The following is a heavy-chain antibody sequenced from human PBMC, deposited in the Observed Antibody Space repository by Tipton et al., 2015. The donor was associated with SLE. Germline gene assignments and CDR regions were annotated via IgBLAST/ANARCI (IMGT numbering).Heavy chain of an antibody. D-gene: IGHD2-21*01. J-gene: IGHJ2*01. CDR2: INHSGST. V-gene: IGHV4-34*01. CDR3: ATTPQDCGGDCYFRYFDL. Sequence: GLVKPSETLSLTCAVYGGSFSGYYWSWIRQPPGKGLEWIGEINHSGSTNYNPSLKSRVTISVDTSKNQFSLKLSSVTVADTAVYYCATTPQDCGGDCYFRYFDLWGRGTLVTVSS. CDR1: GGSFSGYY.